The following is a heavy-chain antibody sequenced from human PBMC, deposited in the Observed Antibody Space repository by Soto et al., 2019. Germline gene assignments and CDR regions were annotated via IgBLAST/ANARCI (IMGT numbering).Heavy chain of an antibody. J-gene: IGHJ3*01. CDR2: IWFDGSDE. CDR1: GFTFSSYG. Sequence: QVQLVESGGGVVQPGRSLRLSCAASGFTFSSYGMHWVRQGPGKGLEWVAVIWFDGSDENYADSVKGRFTISRDNYKNTLYLQMNSLRDEDTAVYYCARVRSTVVTPLDGFDVWGQGTMVTVSS. D-gene: IGHD2-15*01. V-gene: IGHV3-33*01. CDR3: ARVRSTVVTPLDGFDV.